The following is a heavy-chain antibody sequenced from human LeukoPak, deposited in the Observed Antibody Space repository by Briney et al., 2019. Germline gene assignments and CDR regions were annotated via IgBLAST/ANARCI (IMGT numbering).Heavy chain of an antibody. CDR1: GFTFDDYA. J-gene: IGHJ4*02. D-gene: IGHD3-10*01. CDR3: ARAGMVRGVIAVYYFDY. CDR2: INWNGGST. Sequence: GGSLRLSCAASGFTFDDYAMNWVRQAPGKGLEWVSGINWNGGSTYYRDSVKGRFTISRDNAKNSLYLQMNSLRAEDTALYYCARAGMVRGVIAVYYFDYWGQGTLVTVSS. V-gene: IGHV3-20*04.